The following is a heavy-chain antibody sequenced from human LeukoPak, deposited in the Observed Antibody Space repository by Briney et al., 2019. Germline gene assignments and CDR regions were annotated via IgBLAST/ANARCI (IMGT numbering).Heavy chain of an antibody. CDR2: INHSGST. Sequence: ASETLSLTCAVYGGSFSGYYWSWIRQPPGKGLEWIGEINHSGSTNYNPSLKSRVTISVDTSKNQFSLKLSSVTAADTAVYYCARGLPPDYWGQGTLVTVSS. V-gene: IGHV4-34*01. J-gene: IGHJ4*02. CDR3: ARGLPPDY. CDR1: GGSFSGYY.